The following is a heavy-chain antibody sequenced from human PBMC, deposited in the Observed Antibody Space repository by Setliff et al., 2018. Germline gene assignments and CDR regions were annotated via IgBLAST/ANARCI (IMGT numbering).Heavy chain of an antibody. Sequence: SVKVSCKASGGTFSSYAIDWVRKAPGQGLEWMGGIIPMFGTTNYAQRFRGRVTITADESTTTAYLELSSLRSEDTAVYYCARVRDCSGGICHRGFHHYMDVWGKGTTVTVSS. CDR2: IIPMFGTT. D-gene: IGHD2-15*01. CDR1: GGTFSSYA. V-gene: IGHV1-69*13. CDR3: ARVRDCSGGICHRGFHHYMDV. J-gene: IGHJ6*03.